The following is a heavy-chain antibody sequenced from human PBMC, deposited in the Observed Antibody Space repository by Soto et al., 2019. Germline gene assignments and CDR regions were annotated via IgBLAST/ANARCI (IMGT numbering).Heavy chain of an antibody. D-gene: IGHD6-13*01. Sequence: SETLSLTCTVSGGSISSYYWSWIRQPPGKGLEWIGYIYYSGNTNYNPSLQSRVTISVDTSKNQFSLKLSSVTAADTAVYYCARHLSSSWYLFDYWGQGTLVTVSS. V-gene: IGHV4-59*08. J-gene: IGHJ4*02. CDR2: IYYSGNT. CDR1: GGSISSYY. CDR3: ARHLSSSWYLFDY.